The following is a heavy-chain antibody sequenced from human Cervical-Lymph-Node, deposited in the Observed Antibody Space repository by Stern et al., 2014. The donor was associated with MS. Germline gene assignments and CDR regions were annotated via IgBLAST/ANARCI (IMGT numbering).Heavy chain of an antibody. J-gene: IGHJ3*01. CDR2: TNINTRNS. V-gene: IGHV7-4-1*01. Sequence: VQLEQAGSELKKPGASVKVSCKASGYTFTKYAMNWVRQAPGQGLEWLGRTNINTRNSTYTQAFTGRLVFSLNTSVSTAYLQIFSLKAEDTAVYYCARGLGMRLGYDDACDAWGQGTLVIVSS. CDR3: ARGLGMRLGYDDACDA. D-gene: IGHD7-27*01. CDR1: GYTFTKYA.